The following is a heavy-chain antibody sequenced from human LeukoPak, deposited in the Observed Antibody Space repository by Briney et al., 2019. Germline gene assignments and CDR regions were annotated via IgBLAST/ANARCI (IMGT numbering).Heavy chain of an antibody. D-gene: IGHD3-22*01. CDR2: IYYSGST. J-gene: IGHJ3*02. CDR3: ARAGDSSGYFPDAFDI. Sequence: PSETLSLTCTVSGGSISSYYWSWIRQPPGKGLEWIGYIYYSGSTNYNPSLKSRVTISVDTSKNQFSLKLSSVTAVDTAVYYCARAGDSSGYFPDAFDIWGQGTMVTVSS. CDR1: GGSISSYY. V-gene: IGHV4-59*01.